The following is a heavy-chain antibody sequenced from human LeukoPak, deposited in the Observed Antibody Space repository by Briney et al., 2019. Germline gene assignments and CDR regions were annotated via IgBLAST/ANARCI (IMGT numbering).Heavy chain of an antibody. CDR1: GFTFSSYG. V-gene: IGHV3-30*18. CDR2: ISYDGSNK. J-gene: IGHJ4*02. CDR3: AKEKWRFFDY. Sequence: GGSLRLSCAASGFTFSSYGMHWVRQAPGKGLEWVAVISYDGSNKYYADSVKGRFTISRDNSKNTLYLQMNSLRAEDTAVYYCAKEKWRFFDYWGQGTLVTVSS. D-gene: IGHD2-15*01.